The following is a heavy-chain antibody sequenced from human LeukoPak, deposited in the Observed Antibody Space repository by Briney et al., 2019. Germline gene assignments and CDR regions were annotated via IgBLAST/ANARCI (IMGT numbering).Heavy chain of an antibody. CDR1: GFTFSSYT. CDR2: INSRGSTI. D-gene: IGHD2-2*01. Sequence: PGGSLRLSCAASGFTFSSYTMNWLRQAPGKGLECVSYINSRGSTISYADSVKGRFTIPRDNAKNSLYLQMNSLRAEDTAVYYCARTPRDIVVVPAATNWFDPWGQGTLVTVSS. V-gene: IGHV3-48*01. CDR3: ARTPRDIVVVPAATNWFDP. J-gene: IGHJ5*02.